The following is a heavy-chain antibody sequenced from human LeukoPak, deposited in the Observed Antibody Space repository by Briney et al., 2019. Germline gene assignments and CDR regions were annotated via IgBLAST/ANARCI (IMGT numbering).Heavy chain of an antibody. J-gene: IGHJ5*02. D-gene: IGHD3-3*01. CDR3: ARAHSYYDFWSGYYSTPNWFDP. CDR1: GGSLSSGDYY. CDR2: IYYSGST. Sequence: SQTLSLTCTVSGGSLSSGDYYWSWIRQPPGKGLEWIGHIYYSGSTYYNPSLKSRVTISVDTSKNQFSLKLSSATAADTAVYYCARAHSYYDFWSGYYSTPNWFDPWGQGTLVTVSS. V-gene: IGHV4-30-4*01.